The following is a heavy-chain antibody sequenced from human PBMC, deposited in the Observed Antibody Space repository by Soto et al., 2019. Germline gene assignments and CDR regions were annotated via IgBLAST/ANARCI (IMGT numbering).Heavy chain of an antibody. V-gene: IGHV2-26*01. J-gene: IGHJ4*02. CDR1: GFSLSNARMG. D-gene: IGHD6-19*01. CDR2: IFSNDEK. Sequence: SGPTLVNPTETLTLTCTVSGFSLSNARMGVSWIRQPPGKALEWLAHIFSNDEKSYTTSLKSRLTISRDTSKGQVVLTMTNMDPVDTATHYCARIRPLYSSGWYAGWYFDYWGQGALVTVSS. CDR3: ARIRPLYSSGWYAGWYFDY.